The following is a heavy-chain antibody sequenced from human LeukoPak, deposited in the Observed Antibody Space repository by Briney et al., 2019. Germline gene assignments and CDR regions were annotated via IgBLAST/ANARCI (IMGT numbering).Heavy chain of an antibody. CDR3: AKDWVPAAFDAFDI. CDR1: GFTFSSYA. J-gene: IGHJ3*02. Sequence: GGSLRLSCAASGFTFSSYAMHWVRQAPGKGLEWVAVISYDGSNKYYADSVKGRFTISRDNSKNTLYLQMNSLRAEDTAVYYCAKDWVPAAFDAFDIWGQGTMVTVSS. CDR2: ISYDGSNK. D-gene: IGHD2-2*01. V-gene: IGHV3-30-3*01.